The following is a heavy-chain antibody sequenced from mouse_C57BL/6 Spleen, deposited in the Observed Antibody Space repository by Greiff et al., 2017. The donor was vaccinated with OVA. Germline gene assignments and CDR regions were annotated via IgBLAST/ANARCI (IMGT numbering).Heavy chain of an antibody. V-gene: IGHV1-50*01. CDR2: IDPSDSYT. CDR3: ARRMLDY. Sequence: VQLQQPGAELVKPGASVKLSCKASGYTFTSYWMQWVKQRPGQGLEWIGEIDPSDSYTNYNQKFKGKATLTVDTSSSTAYMQLSSLTSEDSAVYYCARRMLDYWGQGTTLTVSP. J-gene: IGHJ2*01. CDR1: GYTFTSYW.